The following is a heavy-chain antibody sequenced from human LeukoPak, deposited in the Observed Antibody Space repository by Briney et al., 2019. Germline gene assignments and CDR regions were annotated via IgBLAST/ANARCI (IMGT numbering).Heavy chain of an antibody. J-gene: IGHJ5*02. Sequence: GGSLRLSCVVSGFTFSNNGMSWVRQAPGKGLEFISCLTGSGSSVYYADSVRGRVTISRDNSRNTLYLHFDSLRADDTAVYYCAKGLNWFDPWGQGALVTVSS. V-gene: IGHV3-23*01. CDR1: GFTFSNNG. D-gene: IGHD2-8*01. CDR3: AKGLNWFDP. CDR2: LTGSGSSV.